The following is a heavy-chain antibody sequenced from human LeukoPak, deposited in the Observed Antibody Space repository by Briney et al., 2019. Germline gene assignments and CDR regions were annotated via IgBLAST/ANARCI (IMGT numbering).Heavy chain of an antibody. CDR2: IYPDDSDI. CDR3: ARREYASREFDY. CDR1: GYSFTSYW. Sequence: GESLKISCKGSGYSFTSYWIGWVRQMPGKGLEWMGIIYPDDSDIRYSPSLQGQVTISADKSISTAYLQWSSLKASDTAMYYCARREYASREFDYWGQGTLVTVSS. V-gene: IGHV5-51*01. J-gene: IGHJ4*02. D-gene: IGHD2-2*01.